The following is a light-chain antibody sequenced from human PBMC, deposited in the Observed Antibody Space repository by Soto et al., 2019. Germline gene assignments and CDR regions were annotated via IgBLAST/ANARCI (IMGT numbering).Light chain of an antibody. J-gene: IGKJ2*01. CDR1: QSVSSN. V-gene: IGKV3-15*01. CDR3: QQYNNWPPNT. Sequence: EIVMTQSPATLSVSPGERATLSCRASQSVSSNLAWYQQKPGKAPRLLIYGASTRATGIPARFSGSGSGTELTPPTSSLQSEDFEVYYCQQYNNWPPNTFGQGTKLEIK. CDR2: GAS.